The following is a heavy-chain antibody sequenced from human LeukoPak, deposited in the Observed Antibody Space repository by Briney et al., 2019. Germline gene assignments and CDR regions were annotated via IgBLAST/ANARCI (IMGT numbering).Heavy chain of an antibody. CDR2: VNPADSDT. CDR1: AYIFTDYW. V-gene: IGHV5-51*01. J-gene: IGHJ4*02. Sequence: GESLKISCQASAYIFTDYWIGWVRQMPGKGLGWMGIVNPADSDTRYSPSFQGQVTISADTSINTAYLQWSSLKASDTAMYYCARHGCHIAAAGTDYWGQGTLVTVSS. CDR3: ARHGCHIAAAGTDY. D-gene: IGHD6-13*01.